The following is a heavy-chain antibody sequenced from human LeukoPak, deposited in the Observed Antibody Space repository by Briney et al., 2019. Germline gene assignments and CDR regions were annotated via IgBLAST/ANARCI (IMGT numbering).Heavy chain of an antibody. D-gene: IGHD2-15*01. CDR1: GFSFNDAW. Sequence: PGGSLRLSCAASGFSFNDAWMSWVRQAPGKGREWVGRIKSDTDGETTDYAAPVKGRFTISRDDSRNTLYLQMTTLKTEDTALYYCTTDPHSGYCSGVSCYPYDYWGQGTLVTVSS. CDR3: TTDPHSGYCSGVSCYPYDY. CDR2: IKSDTDGETT. J-gene: IGHJ4*02. V-gene: IGHV3-15*01.